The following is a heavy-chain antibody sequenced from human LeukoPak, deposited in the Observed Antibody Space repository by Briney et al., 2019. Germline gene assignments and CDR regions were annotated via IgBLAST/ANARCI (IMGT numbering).Heavy chain of an antibody. CDR1: GGSFSGYY. J-gene: IGHJ4*02. CDR3: ASLRLGELSLDTFDY. D-gene: IGHD3-16*02. Sequence: SETLSLTCAVYGGSFSGYYWSWIRQPPGKGLEWIGEINHSGSTNYNPSLKSRVTISVDTSKNQFSLKLSSVTAADTAVYYCASLRLGELSLDTFDYWGQGILVTVSS. CDR2: INHSGST. V-gene: IGHV4-34*01.